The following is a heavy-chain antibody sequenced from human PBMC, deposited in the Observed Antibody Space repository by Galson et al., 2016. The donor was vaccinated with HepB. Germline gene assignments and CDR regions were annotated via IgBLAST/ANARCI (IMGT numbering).Heavy chain of an antibody. D-gene: IGHD6-19*01. Sequence: SVKVSCKASGGTFSSYAISWVRQAPGQGLEWMGGIIPIFGTANYAQKFQGRVTITADESTSTAYMELSSLRSEDTAVYYCARFPGILAVSSTGLDYYYYGMDVWGQGTTVSVSS. V-gene: IGHV1-69*13. CDR3: ARFPGILAVSSTGLDYYYYGMDV. CDR2: IIPIFGTA. CDR1: GGTFSSYA. J-gene: IGHJ6*02.